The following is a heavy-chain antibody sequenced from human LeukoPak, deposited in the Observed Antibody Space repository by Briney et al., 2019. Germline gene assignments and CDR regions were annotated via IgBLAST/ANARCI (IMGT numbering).Heavy chain of an antibody. D-gene: IGHD3-10*01. CDR3: AKTYYYGSGTAQGFDY. Sequence: GGSLRLSCAASGFTFSSYAMSWVRQAPGKGLEWVSAISGSGGSTYYADSVKGRLTISRDNSKNTLYLQMNSLRAEDTAVYYCAKTYYYGSGTAQGFDYWGQGTLVTVSS. CDR1: GFTFSSYA. CDR2: ISGSGGST. J-gene: IGHJ4*02. V-gene: IGHV3-23*01.